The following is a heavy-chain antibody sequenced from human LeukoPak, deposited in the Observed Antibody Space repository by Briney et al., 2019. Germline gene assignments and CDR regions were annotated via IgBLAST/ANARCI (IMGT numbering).Heavy chain of an antibody. Sequence: SETLSLTCAVYGGSFSNYYWTWIRQPPGKRLEWIGEILHSGRTNYNPSLKSRVTISVDTSKKQFSLRLNSVTAADTGLYYCARREWGGGPSALGVWGRGTLVTVSS. V-gene: IGHV4-34*12. CDR1: GGSFSNYY. J-gene: IGHJ4*02. D-gene: IGHD4-23*01. CDR2: ILHSGRT. CDR3: ARREWGGGPSALGV.